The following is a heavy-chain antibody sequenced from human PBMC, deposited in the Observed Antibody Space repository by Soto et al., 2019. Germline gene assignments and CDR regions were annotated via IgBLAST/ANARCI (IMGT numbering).Heavy chain of an antibody. Sequence: GASVKVSCKASGGTFSSYAISWVRQAPGQGLEWMGGIIPIFGTANYAQKFQGRVTITADESTSTAYMELSSLRSEDTAVYYCVKVVTQRGGAFDIWGQGTMVTVSS. D-gene: IGHD2-21*02. CDR2: IIPIFGTA. J-gene: IGHJ3*02. V-gene: IGHV1-69*13. CDR1: GGTFSSYA. CDR3: VKVVTQRGGAFDI.